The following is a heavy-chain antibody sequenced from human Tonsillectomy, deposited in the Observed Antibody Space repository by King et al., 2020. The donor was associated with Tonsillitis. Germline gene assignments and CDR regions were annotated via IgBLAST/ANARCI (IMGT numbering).Heavy chain of an antibody. Sequence: VQLQQWGAGLLKPSETLSLTCAVYGGSFSGYYWSWIRQPPGKGLEWIGEINHSGSTNYNPSLKSRVTISVDTSKNQFSLKLSSVAAADTAVYYCAGNLGYCSGGSCYREYYFDYWGQGTLVTVSS. V-gene: IGHV4-34*01. J-gene: IGHJ4*02. CDR1: GGSFSGYY. CDR2: INHSGST. D-gene: IGHD2-15*01. CDR3: AGNLGYCSGGSCYREYYFDY.